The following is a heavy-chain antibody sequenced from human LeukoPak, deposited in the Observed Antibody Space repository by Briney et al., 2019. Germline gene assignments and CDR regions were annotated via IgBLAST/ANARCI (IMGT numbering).Heavy chain of an antibody. Sequence: ASVRVSCKASGYTFTGYYMHWVRQAPGQGLEWMGWINPNSGGTNYAQKFQGRVTMTRDTSISTAYMELSRLRSDDTAVYYCARDLGITMVRGVMEGMDVWGKGTTVTISS. V-gene: IGHV1-2*02. CDR1: GYTFTGYY. CDR2: INPNSGGT. CDR3: ARDLGITMVRGVMEGMDV. D-gene: IGHD3-10*01. J-gene: IGHJ6*04.